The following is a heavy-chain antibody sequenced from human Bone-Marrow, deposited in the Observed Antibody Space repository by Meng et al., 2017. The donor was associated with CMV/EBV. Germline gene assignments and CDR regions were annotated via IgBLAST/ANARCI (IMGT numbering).Heavy chain of an antibody. CDR1: GFTLRRFW. J-gene: IGHJ4*02. D-gene: IGHD1-26*01. Sequence: VHLVESGGGLVKPGGYLRLSCAVSGFTLRRFWMHWVRQAPGKGLEWVSRIDSDGRDITYADSVRGRFTISRDDAKNTLYLQMNSLRVEDTAVYYCARGVAESLGWEMGYWGQGTLVTVSS. V-gene: IGHV3-74*03. CDR3: ARGVAESLGWEMGY. CDR2: IDSDGRDI.